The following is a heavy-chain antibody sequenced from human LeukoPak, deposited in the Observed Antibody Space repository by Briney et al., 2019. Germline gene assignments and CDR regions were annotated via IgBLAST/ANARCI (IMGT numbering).Heavy chain of an antibody. CDR3: ARRSYCSSTSCYSRSFDY. CDR2: IYPDDSDT. D-gene: IGHD2-2*01. V-gene: IGHV5-51*01. Sequence: GESLKISCKGSGYSFTTDYIGWVRQMPGKGLEWMGIIYPDDSDTTYSPSFQGQVTISVDKSITTAFLQWSSLKASDTAMCYRARRSYCSSTSCYSRSFDYWGQGTLVTVSS. J-gene: IGHJ4*02. CDR1: GYSFTTDY.